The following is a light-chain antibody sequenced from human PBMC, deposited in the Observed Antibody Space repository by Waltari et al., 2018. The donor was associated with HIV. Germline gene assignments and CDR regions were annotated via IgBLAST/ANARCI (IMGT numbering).Light chain of an antibody. V-gene: IGKV3-15*01. Sequence: MTQSPATLSVSPGERVTLSCRASQSLSGNLAWYQQKPGQAPRLLIHGASTRATGFPDRFTGSGSGAEFTLTISSLQSEDFAVYYCQQYNNWPWTFGQGNKVEIK. J-gene: IGKJ1*01. CDR2: GAS. CDR3: QQYNNWPWT. CDR1: QSLSGN.